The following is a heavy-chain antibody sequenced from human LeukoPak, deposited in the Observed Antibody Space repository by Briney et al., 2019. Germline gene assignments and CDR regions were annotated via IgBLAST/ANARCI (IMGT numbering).Heavy chain of an antibody. J-gene: IGHJ4*02. V-gene: IGHV4-59*01. D-gene: IGHD2-15*01. CDR1: GGSISSYY. Sequence: PSETLSLTCTVSGGSISSYYWSWIRQPPGKGLEWISYINYIGNTNYNPSLKSRVTISIDTSKNQFSLKLSSVAAADTAVYYCAGEFKVGYCSGGSCYYLDQWGQGTLVTVSS. CDR2: INYIGNT. CDR3: AGEFKVGYCSGGSCYYLDQ.